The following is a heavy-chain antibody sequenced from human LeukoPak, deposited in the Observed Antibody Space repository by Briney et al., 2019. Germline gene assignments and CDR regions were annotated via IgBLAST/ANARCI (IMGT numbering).Heavy chain of an antibody. Sequence: GGSLRLSCAASGFTFSSYSMNWVRQALGKGLEWVSSISSSSSYIYYADSVKGRFTISRDNAKNSLYLQMNSLRAEDTAVYYCARDRLLWFGELWNWFDPWGQGTLVTVSS. J-gene: IGHJ5*02. CDR3: ARDRLLWFGELWNWFDP. CDR2: ISSSSSYI. CDR1: GFTFSSYS. V-gene: IGHV3-21*01. D-gene: IGHD3-10*01.